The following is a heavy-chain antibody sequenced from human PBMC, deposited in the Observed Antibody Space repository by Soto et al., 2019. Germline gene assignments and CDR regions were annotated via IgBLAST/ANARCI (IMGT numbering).Heavy chain of an antibody. CDR3: ARPAAGS. CDR2: IHYSGST. V-gene: IGHV4-39*01. Sequence: QLQLQESGPGLVKPSETLSLTCTVSGGSIISSSYYWGWIRQPPGTGLEWIGTIHYSGSTYYNPSLKSRVTISVDTSKNQFSLKLSSVTAADTAVYYCARPAAGSWGQGTLVTVSS. CDR1: GGSIISSSYY. J-gene: IGHJ4*02.